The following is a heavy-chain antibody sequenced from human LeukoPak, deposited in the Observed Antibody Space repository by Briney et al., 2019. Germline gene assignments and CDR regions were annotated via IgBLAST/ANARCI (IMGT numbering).Heavy chain of an antibody. V-gene: IGHV3-30*02. Sequence: PAWSLRLSCAESGLTFSDYPMHWVLQAPGTGLECVALLQYDGNNKYYVDSVKGRFTISRDISKNTLYLQMNSLRPDDTAVYYCAKDSKHYSMDVWGQGTTVTVS. CDR1: GLTFSDYP. CDR3: AKDSKHYSMDV. J-gene: IGHJ6*02. D-gene: IGHD2/OR15-2a*01. CDR2: LQYDGNNK.